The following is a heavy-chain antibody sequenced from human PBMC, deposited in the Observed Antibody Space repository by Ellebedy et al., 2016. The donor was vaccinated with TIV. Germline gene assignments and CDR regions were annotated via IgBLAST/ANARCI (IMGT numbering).Heavy chain of an antibody. D-gene: IGHD4-17*01. CDR1: RFTFSSYD. J-gene: IGHJ6*02. CDR3: ARAGYGDNYYGMDV. V-gene: IGHV3-13*01. Sequence: GESLKISCAASRFTFSSYDMHWVRQATGKGLEWVSAIGTAGDTYYPGSVKGRFTISRENAKNSLYLQMNSLRAGDTAVYYCARAGYGDNYYGMDVWGQGTTVTVSS. CDR2: IGTAGDT.